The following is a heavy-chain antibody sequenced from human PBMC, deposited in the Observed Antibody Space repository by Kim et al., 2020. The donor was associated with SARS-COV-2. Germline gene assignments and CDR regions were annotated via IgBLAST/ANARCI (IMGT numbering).Heavy chain of an antibody. Sequence: SETLSLTCTVSGGSVSSGSYYWSWIRQPPGKGLEWIGYIYYSGSTNYNPSLKSRVTISVDTSKNQFSLKLSSVTAADTAVYYCARGRGHIVVVVAATQRSFDSWGQGTLVTVSS. J-gene: IGHJ4*02. CDR1: GGSVSSGSYY. D-gene: IGHD2-15*01. CDR3: ARGRGHIVVVVAATQRSFDS. V-gene: IGHV4-61*01. CDR2: IYYSGST.